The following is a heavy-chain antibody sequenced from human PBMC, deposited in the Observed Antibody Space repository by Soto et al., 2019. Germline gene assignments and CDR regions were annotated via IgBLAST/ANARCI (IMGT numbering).Heavy chain of an antibody. V-gene: IGHV1-18*04. J-gene: IGHJ5*02. D-gene: IGHD3-9*01. CDR2: ISPKNGNT. CDR1: GYSFSTYD. Sequence: LLLQSGAELKKPGASVKISCKASGYSFSTYDISWLRQAPGQGPEWMGRISPKNGNTNYAQNFQDRVTMTADTSSSTAYLELRGLRSDDTANYYCATSYDTGFDPWGQGTLVTVSS. CDR3: ATSYDTGFDP.